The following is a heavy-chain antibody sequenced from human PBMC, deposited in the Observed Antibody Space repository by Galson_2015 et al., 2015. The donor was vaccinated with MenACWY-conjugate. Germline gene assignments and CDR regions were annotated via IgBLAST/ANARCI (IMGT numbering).Heavy chain of an antibody. J-gene: IGHJ5*02. CDR1: GFTVSTSC. D-gene: IGHD3-3*01. CDR3: ARSGVGYGERWLDP. V-gene: IGHV3-53*01. CDR2: ICSGSTT. Sequence: SLRLSCAASGFTVSTSCMSWVRQAPGEGLEWVSIICSGSTTKYADSAKGRFTISGDNSKSTVYLQMNSLRVEDTAMYYCARSGVGYGERWLDPWGQGTLVTVSS.